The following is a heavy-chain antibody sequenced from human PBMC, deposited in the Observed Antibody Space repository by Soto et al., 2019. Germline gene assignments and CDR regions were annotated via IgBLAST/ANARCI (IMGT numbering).Heavy chain of an antibody. D-gene: IGHD3-9*01. CDR2: ISNTGNSE. Sequence: QVQLVESGGGVVQPGRSLRLSCAASRFTFSSYAIHWVRQAPGKGLEWVAGISNTGNSEHYADSVKGRFTISRDNSRNTLYLQMNTLRTEDTAVYYCERDSYPRDDLLTVYNFDFWGRGTLVTVSS. J-gene: IGHJ2*01. V-gene: IGHV3-30-3*01. CDR3: ERDSYPRDDLLTVYNFDF. CDR1: RFTFSSYA.